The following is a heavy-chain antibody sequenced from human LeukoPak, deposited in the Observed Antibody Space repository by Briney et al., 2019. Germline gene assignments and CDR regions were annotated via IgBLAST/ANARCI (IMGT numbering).Heavy chain of an antibody. CDR2: INPNSGAT. Sequence: ASVKVSCKASGYIFTGYYMHWVRQAPGQGLEWMGWINPNSGATNYAQKFQGRVTMTRDTSISTAYMELSRLRSDDTAVYYCARASYYDYVWGSYQPTGGWFDPWGQGTLVTVSS. J-gene: IGHJ5*02. D-gene: IGHD3-16*02. V-gene: IGHV1-2*02. CDR1: GYIFTGYY. CDR3: ARASYYDYVWGSYQPTGGWFDP.